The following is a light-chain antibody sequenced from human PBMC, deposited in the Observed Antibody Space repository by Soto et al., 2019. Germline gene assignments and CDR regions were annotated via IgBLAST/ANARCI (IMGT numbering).Light chain of an antibody. Sequence: QSVLTQPPSASGTPGQRVTISCSGSSFNIGSNSVNWYQHVPGTAPKLLIHSDNQRPSGVSVRFSASKSDTSASLAISGLQSDDEAAYYCAAWDDSLNSPVFGGGTKLTVL. CDR1: SFNIGSNS. V-gene: IGLV1-44*01. CDR3: AAWDDSLNSPV. CDR2: SDN. J-gene: IGLJ2*01.